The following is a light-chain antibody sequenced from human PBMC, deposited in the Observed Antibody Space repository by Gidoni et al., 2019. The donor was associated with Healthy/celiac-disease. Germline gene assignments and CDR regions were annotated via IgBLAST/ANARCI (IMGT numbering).Light chain of an antibody. CDR3: AAWDDSLNGVV. CDR1: SSTIGSNT. V-gene: IGLV1-44*01. Sequence: QSVLTQPPSASGPPGQRVTISCSGSSSTIGSNTVNWYQQLPGTAPKLLIYSNNQRPSGVPDRFSGSKSGTSAYLAISGLQSEDEADYYCAAWDDSLNGVVFGGGTKLTVL. CDR2: SNN. J-gene: IGLJ2*01.